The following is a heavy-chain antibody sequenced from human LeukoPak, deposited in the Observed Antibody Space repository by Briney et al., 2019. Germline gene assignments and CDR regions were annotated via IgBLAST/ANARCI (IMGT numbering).Heavy chain of an antibody. V-gene: IGHV4-30-2*01. CDR1: GGSISSGGYY. CDR2: IYHSGGT. D-gene: IGHD3-16*01. CDR3: ARADVNGGSFDY. J-gene: IGHJ4*02. Sequence: SETLSLTCTVSGGSISSGGYYWSWIRQPPGKGLEWIGYIYHSGGTYYNPSLKSRVTISVDRSKNQFSLKLSSVTAADTAVYYCARADVNGGSFDYWGQGTLVTVSS.